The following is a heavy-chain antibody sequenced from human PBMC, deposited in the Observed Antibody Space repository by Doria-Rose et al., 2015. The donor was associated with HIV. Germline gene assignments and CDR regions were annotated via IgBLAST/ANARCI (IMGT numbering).Heavy chain of an antibody. V-gene: IGHV2-26*01. D-gene: IGHD6-13*01. CDR2: HFSDDER. CDR3: ARIKSSRWYHKYYFDF. J-gene: IGHJ4*02. CDR1: GVSLSSPGMG. Sequence: QVTLKESGPVLVKPTETLTLTCTVSGVSLSSPGMGVSWIRQPPGKALEWLAHHFSDDERSYKTSLKSRLTISSGTSKSQVVLTRTDMDPVDTATYYCARIKSSRWYHKYYFDFWGQGTLVIVSA.